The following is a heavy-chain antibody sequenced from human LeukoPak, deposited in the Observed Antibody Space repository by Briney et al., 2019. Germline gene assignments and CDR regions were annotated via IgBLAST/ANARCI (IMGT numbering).Heavy chain of an antibody. V-gene: IGHV4-59*01. CDR3: ARDLGYSNYYYGMDV. D-gene: IGHD4-11*01. J-gene: IGHJ6*02. Sequence: ETLSLTCTVSGGSISSYYWSWIRQPPGKGLEWIGYIYYSGSTNYNPSLKSRVTISVDTSKNQFSLKLSSVTAADTAVYYCARDLGYSNYYYGMDVWGQGTTVTVSS. CDR2: IYYSGST. CDR1: GGSISSYY.